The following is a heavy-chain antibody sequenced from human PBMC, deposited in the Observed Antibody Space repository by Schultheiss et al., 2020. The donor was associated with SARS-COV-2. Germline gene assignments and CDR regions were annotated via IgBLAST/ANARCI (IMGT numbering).Heavy chain of an antibody. Sequence: SETLSLTCTVSGGGISPFTWTWMRQSAGKGPEWIGRIYNVGRTDYNPSLKSRVTMSVDRAKNQVFLRLVSVTAADTAVYYCASSSWSGYYYYGMDVWGQGTTVTVSS. V-gene: IGHV4-4*07. CDR2: IYNVGRT. CDR3: ASSSWSGYYYYGMDV. J-gene: IGHJ6*02. D-gene: IGHD6-13*01. CDR1: GGGISPFT.